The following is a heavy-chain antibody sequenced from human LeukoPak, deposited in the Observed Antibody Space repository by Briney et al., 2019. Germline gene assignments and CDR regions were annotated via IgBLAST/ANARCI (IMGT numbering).Heavy chain of an antibody. J-gene: IGHJ5*02. D-gene: IGHD3-22*01. CDR1: GGSFSGYY. Sequence: SETLSLTCAVCGGSFSGYYWSWTRQPPGKGLEWIGEINHSGSTNYNPSLKSRVTISVDTSKNQFSLKLSSVTAADTAVYYCAREDSSGYYYRWFDPWGQGTLVTVSS. CDR2: INHSGST. CDR3: AREDSSGYYYRWFDP. V-gene: IGHV4-34*01.